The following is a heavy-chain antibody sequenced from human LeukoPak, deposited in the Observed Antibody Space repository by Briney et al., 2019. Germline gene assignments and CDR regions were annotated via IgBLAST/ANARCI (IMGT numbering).Heavy chain of an antibody. Sequence: ASVKVSCKASGYTFTNYYIHWVRQAPGQGLEWMGIINPSGGSTTYAQKFQGRVTMTRDTSTSTVYMELSSLRSEDTAVYYCARGTGAVAAAMIYWGQGTLVTVSS. CDR1: GYTFTNYY. CDR2: INPSGGST. J-gene: IGHJ4*02. V-gene: IGHV1-46*01. CDR3: ARGTGAVAAAMIY. D-gene: IGHD2-2*01.